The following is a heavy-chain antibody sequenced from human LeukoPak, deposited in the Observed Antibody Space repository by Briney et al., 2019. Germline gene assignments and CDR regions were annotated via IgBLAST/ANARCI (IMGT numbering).Heavy chain of an antibody. CDR2: ISSSGSTI. Sequence: GVSLRLSCVASGFTFYNYAMHWVRQAPGKGLEWVSYISSSGSTIYYADSVKGRFTISRDNAKNSLYLQMNSLRAEDTAVYYCARTHDYSGYDLGYFDYWGQGTLVTVSS. V-gene: IGHV3-48*03. D-gene: IGHD5-12*01. CDR1: GFTFYNYA. J-gene: IGHJ4*02. CDR3: ARTHDYSGYDLGYFDY.